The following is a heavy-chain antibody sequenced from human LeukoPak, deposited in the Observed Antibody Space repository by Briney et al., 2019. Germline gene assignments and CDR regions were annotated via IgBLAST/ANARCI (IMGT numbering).Heavy chain of an antibody. D-gene: IGHD3-22*01. CDR3: ARAPADDSTPFDY. CDR1: GGSFSGYY. V-gene: IGHV4-34*01. Sequence: PSETLSLTCAVYGGSFSGYYWSWIRQPPGKGLERIGEINHSGSTNYNPSLKSRVTISVDTSKNQFSLKLSSVTAADTAVYYCARAPADDSTPFDYWGQGTLVTVSS. J-gene: IGHJ4*02. CDR2: INHSGST.